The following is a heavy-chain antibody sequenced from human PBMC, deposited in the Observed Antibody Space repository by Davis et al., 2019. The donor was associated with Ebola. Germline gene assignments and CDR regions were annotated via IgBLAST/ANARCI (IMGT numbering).Heavy chain of an antibody. CDR2: INHSGST. Sequence: SETLSLTCAVYGGSFSGYYWSWICQPPGKGLEWIGEINHSGSTNYNPSLKSRVTISVDTSKNQFSLKLSSVTAADTAVYYCARHSVTTLAFMDVWGQGTTVTVSS. V-gene: IGHV4-34*01. D-gene: IGHD4-11*01. CDR3: ARHSVTTLAFMDV. J-gene: IGHJ6*02. CDR1: GGSFSGYY.